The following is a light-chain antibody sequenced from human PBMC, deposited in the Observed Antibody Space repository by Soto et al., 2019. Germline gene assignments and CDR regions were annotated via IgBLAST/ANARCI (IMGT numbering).Light chain of an antibody. V-gene: IGKV1-5*01. CDR1: QSMSSW. J-gene: IGKJ1*01. CDR2: DAS. CDR3: QQYNSYSSWT. Sequence: DIQMTQSPSTLSASVGDRVTITCRASQSMSSWLAWYQQKPGKDPKLLIYDASSLERGVPSRFSGSGSGKEFTLTLSSQEPDDFASYKCQQYNSYSSWTFGQGTKVEIK.